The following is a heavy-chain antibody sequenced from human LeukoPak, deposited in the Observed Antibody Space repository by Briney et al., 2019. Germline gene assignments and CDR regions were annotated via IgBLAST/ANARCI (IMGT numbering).Heavy chain of an antibody. V-gene: IGHV1-46*01. CDR3: ARDSQGPYDTSGYYDY. CDR2: INPSGGST. J-gene: IGHJ4*02. Sequence: GASVKVSCKASGYTFTSYYMHWVRQAPGQGLEWMGIINPSGGSTSYAQKFQGRVTMTRDTSTNTVYMELSSLKSDDTAVYYCARDSQGPYDTSGYYDYWGQGTLVTVSS. D-gene: IGHD3-22*01. CDR1: GYTFTSYY.